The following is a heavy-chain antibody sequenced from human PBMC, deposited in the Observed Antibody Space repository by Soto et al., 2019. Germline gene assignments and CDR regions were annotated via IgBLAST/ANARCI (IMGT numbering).Heavy chain of an antibody. Sequence: SETLSLTCAVYGGSFSGYYWSWIRQPPERGLEWIGEINHSGSTNYNPSHKSRVTISVDTSKNQFSLKLSSVTAADTAVYYCARGRGHQLRYYYYYYMDVWGKGTTVTVSS. CDR3: ARGRGHQLRYYYYYYMDV. CDR1: GGSFSGYY. V-gene: IGHV4-34*01. CDR2: INHSGST. J-gene: IGHJ6*03. D-gene: IGHD2-2*01.